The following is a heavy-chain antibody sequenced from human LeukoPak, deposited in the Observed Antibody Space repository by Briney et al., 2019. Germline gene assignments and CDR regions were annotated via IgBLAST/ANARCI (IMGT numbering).Heavy chain of an antibody. V-gene: IGHV3-11*01. CDR1: GFIFSDYY. CDR2: ISSSSRII. CDR3: ARAEEDFFDS. Sequence: GGSLRLSCAASGFIFSDYYMSWIRQAPGKGLEWVSYISSSSRIIYYADSVKGRFTISRDNAKNSLYLQMDSLRAEDTAAYYCARAEEDFFDSWGQGTLVTVSS. J-gene: IGHJ4*02.